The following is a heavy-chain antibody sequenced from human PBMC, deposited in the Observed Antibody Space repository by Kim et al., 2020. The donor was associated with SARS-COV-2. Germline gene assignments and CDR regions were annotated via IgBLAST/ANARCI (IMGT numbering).Heavy chain of an antibody. CDR1: GFTFSSYA. CDR2: IYSGGSST. V-gene: IGHV3-23*03. J-gene: IGHJ6*02. CDR3: AKDYPLGYCSGGSCYLHYYYYGMDV. Sequence: GGSLRLSCAASGFTFSSYAMSWVRQAPGKGLEWVSVIYSGGSSTYYADSVKGRFTISRDNSKNTLYLQMNSLRAEDTAVYYCAKDYPLGYCSGGSCYLHYYYYGMDVWGQGTTVTVSS. D-gene: IGHD2-15*01.